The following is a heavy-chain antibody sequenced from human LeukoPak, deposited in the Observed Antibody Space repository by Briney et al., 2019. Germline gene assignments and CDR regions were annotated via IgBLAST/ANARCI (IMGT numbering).Heavy chain of an antibody. CDR1: GVSISRNY. CDR3: ASARMTTVTEFDY. J-gene: IGHJ4*02. D-gene: IGHD4-17*01. V-gene: IGHV4-59*01. Sequence: SETLSLTCTVSGVSISRNYWSWIRQPPGKGLEWIGYIYYTGSTNSSPSLKSRVTISLDTSKNRFSLRLSSVTAADTAVYYCASARMTTVTEFDYWGQGTLVTVSA. CDR2: IYYTGST.